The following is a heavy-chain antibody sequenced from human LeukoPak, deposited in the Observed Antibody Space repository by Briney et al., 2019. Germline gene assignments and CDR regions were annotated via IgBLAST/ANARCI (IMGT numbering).Heavy chain of an antibody. CDR2: INPNSGGT. CDR1: GYTFTGYY. CDR3: ARANMVRGVGLFFDRNWFDP. Sequence: ASVKVSCKASGYTFTGYYMHWVRQAPGQGLEWMGWINPNSGGTNYAQKVQGRVTMTRDTSISIAYMELSGLRSDDTAVYYCARANMVRGVGLFFDRNWFDPWGQGTLVTVSS. D-gene: IGHD3-10*01. V-gene: IGHV1-2*02. J-gene: IGHJ5*02.